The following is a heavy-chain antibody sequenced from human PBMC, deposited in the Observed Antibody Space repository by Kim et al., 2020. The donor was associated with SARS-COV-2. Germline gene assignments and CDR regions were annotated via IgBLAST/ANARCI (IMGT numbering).Heavy chain of an antibody. D-gene: IGHD3-9*01. Sequence: GGSLRLSCAASGFTFSSYWMSWVRQAPGKGLEWVANIKQDGSEKYYVDSVKGRFTISRDNAKNSLYLQMNSLRDEDTAVYYCARGYYDILWYYYYYGMDVWGQGTTVTVSS. CDR1: GFTFSSYW. V-gene: IGHV3-7*03. J-gene: IGHJ6*02. CDR2: IKQDGSEK. CDR3: ARGYYDILWYYYYYGMDV.